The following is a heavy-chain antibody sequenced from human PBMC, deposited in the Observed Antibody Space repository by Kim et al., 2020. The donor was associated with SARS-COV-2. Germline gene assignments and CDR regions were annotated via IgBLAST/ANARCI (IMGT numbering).Heavy chain of an antibody. CDR1: GFIFSDYA. J-gene: IGHJ4*02. Sequence: GGSLRLSCAASGFIFSDYAMHWVRQAPGKGLECVSAISCIGDAPSYAISVEDRFTISRDNSKNTLYLQMASLRTEDTAVYYCVRGEPRGVTRGKAYFDYWGQGILVTVSS. CDR3: VRGEPRGVTRGKAYFDY. CDR2: ISCIGDAP. D-gene: IGHD3-10*01. V-gene: IGHV3-64*01.